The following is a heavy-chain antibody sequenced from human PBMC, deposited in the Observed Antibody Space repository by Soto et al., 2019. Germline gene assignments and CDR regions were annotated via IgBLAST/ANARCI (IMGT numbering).Heavy chain of an antibody. D-gene: IGHD5-18*01. V-gene: IGHV3-48*03. CDR3: ANSTVMGN. Sequence: GGSLRLSCAASGFTFSSSEMNWVRQAPGKGLEWISYITSSGSTIYYAASVKGRFTISRDNAKNSLYLQMNSLRAEDMAVYYCANSTVMGNWGQGTLVTVSS. J-gene: IGHJ4*02. CDR1: GFTFSSSE. CDR2: ITSSGSTI.